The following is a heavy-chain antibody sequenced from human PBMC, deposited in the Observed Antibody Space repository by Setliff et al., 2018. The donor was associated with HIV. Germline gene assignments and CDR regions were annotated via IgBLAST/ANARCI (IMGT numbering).Heavy chain of an antibody. CDR1: GYTFTNYG. V-gene: IGHV1-69*05. CDR3: ARDSGMAVVGTWRRLDP. J-gene: IGHJ5*02. D-gene: IGHD6-19*01. CDR2: IIPIFGTA. Sequence: ASVKVSCKASGYTFTNYGITWVRQAPGHGLEWMGGIIPIFGTAKYAQKFQDRVTITTDESTSTAYMELRNLRSDDTAVYYCARDSGMAVVGTWRRLDPWGQGTLVTVSS.